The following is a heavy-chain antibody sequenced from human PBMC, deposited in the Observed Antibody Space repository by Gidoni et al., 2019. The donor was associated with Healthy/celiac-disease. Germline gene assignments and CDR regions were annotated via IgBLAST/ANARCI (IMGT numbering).Heavy chain of an antibody. CDR1: GGSFSGYY. CDR3: ARGHWFDP. J-gene: IGHJ5*02. CDR2: INHSGST. Sequence: QVQLQQWGAGLLKPSETLSLTCAVSGGSFSGYYWSWIRQPPGKGLEWIGEINHSGSTNYNPSLKSRVTISVDTSKNQFSLKLSSVTAADTAVYYCARGHWFDPWGQGTLVTVSS. V-gene: IGHV4-34*01.